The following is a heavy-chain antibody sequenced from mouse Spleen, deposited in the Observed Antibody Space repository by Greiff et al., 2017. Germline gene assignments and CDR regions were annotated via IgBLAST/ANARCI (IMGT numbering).Heavy chain of an antibody. D-gene: IGHD1-1*01. V-gene: IGHV2-5*01. J-gene: IGHJ1*03. Sequence: QVQLKESGPGLVQPSQSLSITCTVSGFSLTSYGVHWVRQSPGKGLEWLGVIWRGGSTDYNAAFMSRLSITKDNSKSQVFFKMNSLQADDTAIYYCAKNTPPYYGSSYGYFDVWGTGTTVTVSS. CDR3: AKNTPPYYGSSYGYFDV. CDR1: GFSLTSYG. CDR2: IWRGGST.